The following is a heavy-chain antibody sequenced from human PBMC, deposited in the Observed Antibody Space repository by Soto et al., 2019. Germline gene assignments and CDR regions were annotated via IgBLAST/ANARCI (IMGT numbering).Heavy chain of an antibody. CDR2: IKSKTDGGTT. J-gene: IGHJ6*03. D-gene: IGHD2-2*01. V-gene: IGHV3-15*01. CDR1: GFTFSNAW. CDR3: TTDLGRFSSTSYNGYYYYMDV. Sequence: PGGSLRLSCAASGFTFSNAWMSWVRQAPGKGLEWVGRIKSKTDGGTTDYAAPVKGRFTISRDDSKNTLYLQMNSLKTEDTTVYYCTTDLGRFSSTSYNGYYYYMDVWGKGTTVTVSS.